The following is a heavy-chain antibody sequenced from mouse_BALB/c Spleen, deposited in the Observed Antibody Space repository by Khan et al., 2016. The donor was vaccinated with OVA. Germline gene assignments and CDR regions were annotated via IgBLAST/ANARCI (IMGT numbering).Heavy chain of an antibody. Sequence: EVELVESGGGLVQPGGSRKLSCAASGFTFSSFGMHWVRQAPEKGLEWVAYISSGSSTIYYADSVKGRFTISRDHPKNTLFLQMTSLRSEDTAVYYGARPVITTAKGDMDDWGQGTSVTVSS. V-gene: IGHV5-17*02. J-gene: IGHJ4*01. CDR3: ARPVITTAKGDMDD. D-gene: IGHD1-2*01. CDR2: ISSGSSTI. CDR1: GFTFSSFG.